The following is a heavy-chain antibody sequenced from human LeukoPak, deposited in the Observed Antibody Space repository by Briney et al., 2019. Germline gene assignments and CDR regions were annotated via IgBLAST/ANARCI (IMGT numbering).Heavy chain of an antibody. CDR3: ARNNRGYSDY. CDR1: GGSISSYY. D-gene: IGHD3-22*01. V-gene: IGHV4-59*01. Sequence: SETLSLTCTVSGGSISSYYWSWIRQPPGKGLEWIGYIYYSGSTNYNPSLKSRVTISVDTSKNQFSLKLSSVTAADTAVYYCARNNRGYSDYWGQGTLVTVSS. CDR2: IYYSGST. J-gene: IGHJ4*02.